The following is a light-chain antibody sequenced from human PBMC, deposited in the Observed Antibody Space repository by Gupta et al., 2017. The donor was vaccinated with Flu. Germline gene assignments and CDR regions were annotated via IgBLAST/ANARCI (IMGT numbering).Light chain of an antibody. CDR2: RAS. CDR1: QSISNY. J-gene: IGKJ3*01. CDR3: QQSYSTPLLT. Sequence: SSLSASVGDRVTITCRASQSISNYLNWYQKKPGEAPKPLVYRASSLQSGVPSRFSGSGSGTDFTLTITSLQPEDCASYFCQQSYSTPLLTFGPGTTVDIK. V-gene: IGKV1-39*01.